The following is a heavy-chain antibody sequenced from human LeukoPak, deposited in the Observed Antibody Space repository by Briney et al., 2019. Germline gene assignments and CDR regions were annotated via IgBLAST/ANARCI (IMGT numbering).Heavy chain of an antibody. J-gene: IGHJ4*02. Sequence: GGSLRLSCAASGFTFSDYSMSWVRQAPGKGLEWVSYMSTSGANIYYTDSVKGRFTISRDNAKNSLYLQMNSLRAEDTALYHCARGWSRFGEFNTNPFDYWGQGTLVTASS. CDR2: MSTSGANI. D-gene: IGHD3-10*01. CDR1: GFTFSDYS. CDR3: ARGWSRFGEFNTNPFDY. V-gene: IGHV3-48*04.